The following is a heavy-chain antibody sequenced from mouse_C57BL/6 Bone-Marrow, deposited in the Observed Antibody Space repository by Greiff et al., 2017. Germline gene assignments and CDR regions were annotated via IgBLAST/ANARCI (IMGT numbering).Heavy chain of an antibody. CDR3: ARQGSYDGYYGY. CDR2: ISSGGSYT. V-gene: IGHV5-6*01. J-gene: IGHJ2*01. D-gene: IGHD2-3*01. CDR1: GFTFSSYG. Sequence: EVQLVESGGDLVKPGGSLKLSCAASGFTFSSYGMSWVRQTPDKRLEWVATISSGGSYTYYPDSVKGRFTIAIDNAKNTLYLQMSSLKSEDTAMYYCARQGSYDGYYGYWGQGTTLTVSS.